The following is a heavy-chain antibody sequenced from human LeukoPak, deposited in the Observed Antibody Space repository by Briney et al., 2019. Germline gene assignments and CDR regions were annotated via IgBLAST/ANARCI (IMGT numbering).Heavy chain of an antibody. J-gene: IGHJ4*02. CDR2: ISSSSSTI. CDR3: ANGNNGDYVRLDY. D-gene: IGHD4-17*01. V-gene: IGHV3-48*01. Sequence: GGSLRLSCAASGFTFSSYSMNWVRQAPGKGLEWVSYISSSSSTIYYADSVKGRFTISRDNAKNSLYLQMNSLRAEDTAVYYCANGNNGDYVRLDYWGQGTLVTVSS. CDR1: GFTFSSYS.